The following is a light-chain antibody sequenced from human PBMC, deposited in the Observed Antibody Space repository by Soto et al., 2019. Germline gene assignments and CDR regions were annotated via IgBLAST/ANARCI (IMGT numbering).Light chain of an antibody. Sequence: EIVMTQSPATLSLSPGERATLSCRASQSVGINLAWYQQKPGQAPRLLFYGASSRATDVPPRFGASGSGTQFTLTISSLQSEDFAVYYCQQYNTWPRTFVQGTKLEIK. CDR3: QQYNTWPRT. J-gene: IGKJ2*01. CDR1: QSVGIN. CDR2: GAS. V-gene: IGKV3-15*01.